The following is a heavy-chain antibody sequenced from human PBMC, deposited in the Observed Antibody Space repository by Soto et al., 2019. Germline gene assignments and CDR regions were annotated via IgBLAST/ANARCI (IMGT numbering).Heavy chain of an antibody. CDR2: IYPGDSDT. J-gene: IGHJ6*02. V-gene: IGHV5-51*01. Sequence: PGESLKISCKGSGYSFTSYWIGWVRQMPGKGLEWMGIIYPGDSDTKYNPSFQGQVTISADKSITTTYLQWSSLKASDTAIYYCAASIFYYGMDVWGQGTTVTV. CDR1: GYSFTSYW. CDR3: AASIFYYGMDV.